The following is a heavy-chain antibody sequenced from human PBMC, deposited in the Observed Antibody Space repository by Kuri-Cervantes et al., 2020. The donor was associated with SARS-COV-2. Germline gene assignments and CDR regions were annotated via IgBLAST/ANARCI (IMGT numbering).Heavy chain of an antibody. V-gene: IGHV4-4*07. Sequence: GSLRLSCTVSGGSISSYYWSWIRQPAGKGLEWIGRIYTSGSTNYNPSLKSRVTMSVDTSKNQFSLKLSSVTAANTAVYYCARGPTKTTVTKEDWVEFRWGQGTLVTVSS. J-gene: IGHJ4*02. CDR1: GGSISSYY. D-gene: IGHD4-17*01. CDR3: ARGPTKTTVTKEDWVEFR. CDR2: IYTSGST.